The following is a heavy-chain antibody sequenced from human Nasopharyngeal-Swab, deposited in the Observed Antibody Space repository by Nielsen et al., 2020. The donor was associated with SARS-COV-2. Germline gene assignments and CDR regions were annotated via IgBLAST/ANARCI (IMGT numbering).Heavy chain of an antibody. Sequence: ASVKVSCKASGYTFTSYYMHWVRQAPGQGLEWMGIINPSGGSTSYAQKFQGRVTMTRDTSTSTVYMELSSLRSEDTAAYYCARDQIGDSSGYDFDYWGQGTLVTVSS. J-gene: IGHJ4*02. CDR3: ARDQIGDSSGYDFDY. CDR1: GYTFTSYY. CDR2: INPSGGST. V-gene: IGHV1-46*01. D-gene: IGHD3-22*01.